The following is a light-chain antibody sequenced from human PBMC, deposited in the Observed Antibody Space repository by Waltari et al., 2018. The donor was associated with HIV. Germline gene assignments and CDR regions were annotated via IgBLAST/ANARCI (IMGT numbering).Light chain of an antibody. J-gene: IGLJ3*02. CDR2: DNS. CDR1: SSNIGAGYD. Sequence: QSVLTQPPSVSGAPGQRVTISCTGSSSNIGAGYDVHWYQQFPGTAPKLLIYDNSNRPSGVPDRFSGSKSGTSASLAITGLQAGDEADYYCQSYDSSLGASVFGGGTKLTVL. CDR3: QSYDSSLGASV. V-gene: IGLV1-40*01.